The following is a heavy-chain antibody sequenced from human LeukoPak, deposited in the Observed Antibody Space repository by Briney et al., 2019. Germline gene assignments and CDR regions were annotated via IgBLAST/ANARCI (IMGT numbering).Heavy chain of an antibody. V-gene: IGHV3-23*01. J-gene: IGHJ4*02. CDR3: AKWLRVATTYFDY. CDR1: GFTFSSYA. D-gene: IGHD5-24*01. CDR2: IPDGSSNT. Sequence: QTGGSLRLSCAASGFTFSSYAMSWVRQTPGKGLEWVSTIPDGSSNTYYADSVKGRFTISRDNSKNTLYLQMNSLGAEDTAVYYCAKWLRVATTYFDYWGQGTLVTVSS.